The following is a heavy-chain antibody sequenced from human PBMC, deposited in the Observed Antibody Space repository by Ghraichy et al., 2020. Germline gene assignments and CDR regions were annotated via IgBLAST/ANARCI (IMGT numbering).Heavy chain of an antibody. CDR1: GFTFSSYA. V-gene: IGHV3-64D*06. J-gene: IGHJ4*02. CDR2: MSSSGGST. D-gene: IGHD2-15*01. CDR3: VKGWWSFWFDN. Sequence: GGSLRLSCSASGFTFSSYAMHWVRQAPGKGLEYVSGMSSSGGSTYYADSVRGRFTISRDNSKNTLYLQMSSLRAEDTAVYYCVKGWWSFWFDNWGQGTLVTVPS.